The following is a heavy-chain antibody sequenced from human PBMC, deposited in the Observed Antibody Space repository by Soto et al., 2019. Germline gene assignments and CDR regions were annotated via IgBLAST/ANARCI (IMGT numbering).Heavy chain of an antibody. J-gene: IGHJ2*01. Sequence: GASVKVSCKASGYTFTSYGISWVRQAPGQGLEWMGWISAYNGNTNYAQKLQGRVTMTTDTSTSTAYMELRSLRSDDTAVYYCARDRVRWLQFEWYFDLWGRGTLVTVSS. V-gene: IGHV1-18*01. CDR3: ARDRVRWLQFEWYFDL. CDR2: ISAYNGNT. D-gene: IGHD5-12*01. CDR1: GYTFTSYG.